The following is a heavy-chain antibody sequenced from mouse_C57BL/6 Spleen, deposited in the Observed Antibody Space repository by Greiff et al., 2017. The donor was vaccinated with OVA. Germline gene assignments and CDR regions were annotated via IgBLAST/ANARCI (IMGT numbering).Heavy chain of an antibody. CDR2: IFPGSGST. D-gene: IGHD2-3*01. V-gene: IGHV1-75*01. Sequence: QVQLQQSGPELVKPGASVKISCKASGYTFTDYYINWVKQRPGQGLEWIGWIFPGSGSTYYNEKFKGKATLTVDKSSSTAYMLLSSLTSEDSAVYFCARSDGYYAHYWYFDVWGTGTTVTVSS. J-gene: IGHJ1*03. CDR1: GYTFTDYY. CDR3: ARSDGYYAHYWYFDV.